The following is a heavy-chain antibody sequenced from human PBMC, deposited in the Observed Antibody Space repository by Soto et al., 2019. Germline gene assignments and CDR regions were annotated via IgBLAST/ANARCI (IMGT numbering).Heavy chain of an antibody. J-gene: IGHJ5*02. Sequence: SVKVSCKASGGTFSSYAISWVRPAPGQGLEWRGGLIPIFGTENYAQKFQGRVTITADESTSTAYMELSSMRSEDTAVYYCARSELAGSGWFDPWGQGTLVPVSS. CDR2: LIPIFGTE. V-gene: IGHV1-69*13. CDR1: GGTFSSYA. D-gene: IGHD6-6*01. CDR3: ARSELAGSGWFDP.